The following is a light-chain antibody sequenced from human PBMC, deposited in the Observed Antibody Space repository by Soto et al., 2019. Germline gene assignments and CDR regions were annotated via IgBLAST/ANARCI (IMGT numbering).Light chain of an antibody. CDR2: KVS. CDR1: QSLVHSDGIAY. Sequence: DVVMTQSPLSLPVTLGQPASISCRSNQSLVHSDGIAYFSWFQQMPGRSPRRLIYKVSNRDSGVPSRFSGSGSGTDIALKISRVEAEDVEVYYGMEGTHWPITFGQRTRLEIK. V-gene: IGKV2-30*02. CDR3: MEGTHWPIT. J-gene: IGKJ5*01.